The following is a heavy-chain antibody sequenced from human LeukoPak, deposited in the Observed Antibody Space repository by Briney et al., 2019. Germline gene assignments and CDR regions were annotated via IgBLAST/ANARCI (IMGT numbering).Heavy chain of an antibody. CDR2: INPNSGGT. CDR1: GYTFTGYY. CDR3: ARDDYSNLPSP. V-gene: IGHV1-2*02. Sequence: GASVKVSCKASGYTFTGYYMHWVRQAPGQGLEWMGWINPNSGGTNYVQKFQGRVTMTRDTSISTAYMELSRLRSDDTAVYYCARDDYSNLPSPWGQGTLVTVSS. J-gene: IGHJ5*02. D-gene: IGHD4-4*01.